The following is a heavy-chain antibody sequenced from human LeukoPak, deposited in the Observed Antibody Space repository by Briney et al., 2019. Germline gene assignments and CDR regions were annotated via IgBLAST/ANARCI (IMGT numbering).Heavy chain of an antibody. Sequence: GASVKVSCKASGGTFSSYAISWVRQAPGQGLEWMGGIIPIFGTANYAQKFQGRVTITADESTSTAYMELSSLRPEDKAVYYCARDRTERLRYFDWSKRGYFDYWGQGTLVTVSS. D-gene: IGHD3-9*01. V-gene: IGHV1-69*13. J-gene: IGHJ4*02. CDR2: IIPIFGTA. CDR3: ARDRTERLRYFDWSKRGYFDY. CDR1: GGTFSSYA.